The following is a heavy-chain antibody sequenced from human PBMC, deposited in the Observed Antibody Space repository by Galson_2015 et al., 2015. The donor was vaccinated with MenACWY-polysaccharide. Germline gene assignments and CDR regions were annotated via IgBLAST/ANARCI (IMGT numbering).Heavy chain of an antibody. CDR1: GYTFAGYY. Sequence: SVKVSCKASGYTFAGYYIHWVRQAPGQGLEWVGRINPNSGGTNYAPKFQGGATMTSDTSISTAYMELSRLPSDGTAVYYCARDATPLSSSSDSYSGMDVRGQGTTVPVSS. J-gene: IGHJ6*02. V-gene: IGHV1-2*06. D-gene: IGHD6-6*01. CDR2: INPNSGGT. CDR3: ARDATPLSSSSDSYSGMDV.